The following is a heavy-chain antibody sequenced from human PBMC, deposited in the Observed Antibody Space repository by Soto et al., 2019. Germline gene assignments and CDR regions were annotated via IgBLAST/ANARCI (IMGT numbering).Heavy chain of an antibody. Sequence: GGSLRLSCAASVFTFSSYAMSWVRQAPGKGLEWVSGISVSGGRTYYVDSVKGRFTISRDNSKNTLYVQMNSLRVEDTAVYYCAKDLEDMDNWGQGTLVTVSS. V-gene: IGHV3-23*01. CDR1: VFTFSSYA. J-gene: IGHJ4*02. CDR2: ISVSGGRT. CDR3: AKDLEDMDN.